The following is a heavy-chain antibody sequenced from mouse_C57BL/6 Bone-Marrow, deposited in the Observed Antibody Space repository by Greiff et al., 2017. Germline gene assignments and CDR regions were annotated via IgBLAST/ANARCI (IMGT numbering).Heavy chain of an antibody. CDR1: GFTFSSYA. V-gene: IGHV5-4*01. CDR2: ISDGGSYT. Sequence: EVMLVESGGGLVKPGGSLKLSCAASGFTFSSYAMSWVRQTPEKRLEWVATISDGGSYTYYPDNVKGRFTISRDNAKNNLYLHMSHLKSEDTAMYYCARDEGKAYWGQGTLVTVSA. CDR3: ARDEGKAY. J-gene: IGHJ3*01.